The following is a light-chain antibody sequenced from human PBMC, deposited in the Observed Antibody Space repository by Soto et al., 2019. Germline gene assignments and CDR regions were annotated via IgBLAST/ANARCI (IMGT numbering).Light chain of an antibody. CDR2: AAS. CDR3: QQAATFPLI. CDR1: QGITSW. Sequence: DIQMTQSPSSVSAFVGDSVTITCRASQGITSWLAWYQQKPGKAPELLIYAASSLQSGVPSRFSDRGSGTDFTLTIISLQPEDSASCYCQQAATFPLIFGGGTKVEIK. V-gene: IGKV1-12*01. J-gene: IGKJ4*01.